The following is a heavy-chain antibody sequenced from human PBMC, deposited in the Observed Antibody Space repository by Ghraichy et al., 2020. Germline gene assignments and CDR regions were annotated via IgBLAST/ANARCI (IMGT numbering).Heavy chain of an antibody. CDR2: ISGSGGST. V-gene: IGHV3-23*01. Sequence: GESLNISCAASGFTFSSYAMSWVRQAPGKGLEWVSAISGSGGSTYYADSVKGRFTISRDNSKNTLYLQMNSLRAEDTAVYYCAKWKPLAAAGTRIFDYWGQGTLVTVSS. D-gene: IGHD6-13*01. J-gene: IGHJ4*02. CDR3: AKWKPLAAAGTRIFDY. CDR1: GFTFSSYA.